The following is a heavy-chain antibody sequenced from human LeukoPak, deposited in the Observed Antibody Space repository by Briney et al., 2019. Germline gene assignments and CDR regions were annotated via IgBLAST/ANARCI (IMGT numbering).Heavy chain of an antibody. V-gene: IGHV1-8*01. CDR2: MNPNSGNT. CDR3: ARGSVDFWSGYDFLDI. J-gene: IGHJ3*02. D-gene: IGHD3-3*01. Sequence: ASVKVSCKASGYTFTSYDINWVRQATGQGLEWMGWMNPNSGNTGYAQKFQGRVPMTRNTSISTAYMELSSLRSEDTAVYYCARGSVDFWSGYDFLDIWGQGTMVTVSS. CDR1: GYTFTSYD.